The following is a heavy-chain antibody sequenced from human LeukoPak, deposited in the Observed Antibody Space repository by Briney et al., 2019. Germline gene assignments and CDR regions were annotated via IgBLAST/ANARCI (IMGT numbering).Heavy chain of an antibody. CDR1: GFTYSSYG. CDR2: ISYDGSNK. Sequence: GGSLRLSCAASGFTYSSYGMHWVRQGPGKGLEWVAVISYDGSNKYYADSVKGRFTISRDNSKNTLYLQMNSLRAEDTAVYYCAKDGRYSYGSEYFQHWGQGTLVTVSS. D-gene: IGHD5-18*01. J-gene: IGHJ1*01. CDR3: AKDGRYSYGSEYFQH. V-gene: IGHV3-30*18.